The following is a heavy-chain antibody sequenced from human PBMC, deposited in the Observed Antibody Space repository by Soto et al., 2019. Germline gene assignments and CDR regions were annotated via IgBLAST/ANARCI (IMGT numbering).Heavy chain of an antibody. D-gene: IGHD5-12*01. Sequence: PGGSLRLSCTASGFTFSTFAITWVRQAPGRGLEWVSHINRGASATLYADSVRGRVTVSRDDSKNLVYLEMNSLRSEDTAVYYCVRNSPIGSIFSGNDAIDYWGQGTLVTVSS. J-gene: IGHJ4*02. CDR2: INRGASAT. CDR3: VRNSPIGSIFSGNDAIDY. V-gene: IGHV3-48*04. CDR1: GFTFSTFA.